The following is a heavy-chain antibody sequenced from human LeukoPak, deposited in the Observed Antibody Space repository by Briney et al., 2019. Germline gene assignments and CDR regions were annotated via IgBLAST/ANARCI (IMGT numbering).Heavy chain of an antibody. Sequence: SQTLSLTCTVSGGSISSGSYYWSWIRQPAGTGLEWIGRIYTSGSTNYNPSLKSRVTISVDTSKNQFSLKLSSVTAADTAVYYCARAGYSSGWYLDYWGQGTLVTVSS. CDR1: GGSISSGSYY. CDR2: IYTSGST. D-gene: IGHD6-19*01. V-gene: IGHV4-61*02. CDR3: ARAGYSSGWYLDY. J-gene: IGHJ4*02.